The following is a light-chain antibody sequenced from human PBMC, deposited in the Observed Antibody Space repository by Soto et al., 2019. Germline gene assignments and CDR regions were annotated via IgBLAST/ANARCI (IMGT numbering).Light chain of an antibody. CDR2: RNN. CDR3: ATWDSSVGGPA. CDR1: NSNIGSKY. Sequence: QSVLTQPPSASGTPGQRVTISCSGSNSNIGSKYVYWYQQFPGPAPKLLVNRNNQRPSGVPDRFSGYKPVTSAALAISDLRSEDEADYYCATWDSSVGGPAFGGGTKVTVL. V-gene: IGLV1-47*01. J-gene: IGLJ2*01.